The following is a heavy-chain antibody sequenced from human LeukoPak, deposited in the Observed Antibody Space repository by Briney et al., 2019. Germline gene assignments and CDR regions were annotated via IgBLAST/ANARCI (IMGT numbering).Heavy chain of an antibody. V-gene: IGHV1-69*05. CDR2: IIPIFGTA. CDR1: GGTFSSYA. J-gene: IGHJ4*02. Sequence: SVKVSCKASGGTFSSYAISWVRQAPGQGLEWMGGIIPIFGTANYAQKFQGRVTITTDESTSTAYMELSSLRSEDTAVYYCAKDRSVVGTNFDYWGQGTLVTVSS. CDR3: AKDRSVVGTNFDY. D-gene: IGHD5-12*01.